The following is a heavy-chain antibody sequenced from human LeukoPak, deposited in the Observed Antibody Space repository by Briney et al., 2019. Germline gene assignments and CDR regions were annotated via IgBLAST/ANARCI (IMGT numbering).Heavy chain of an antibody. CDR2: INHSGNT. V-gene: IGHV4-34*01. Sequence: PETLSLTCAVYGGSFSGFYWSWIRQPPGKGLEWIGEINHSGNTNYHPSLKSRVTISVDTSKNQFSLKLSSVTAADTAVYYCARGRGLGYCSSTSCYTYWFDPWGQGTLVTVSS. J-gene: IGHJ5*02. D-gene: IGHD2-2*02. CDR1: GGSFSGFY. CDR3: ARGRGLGYCSSTSCYTYWFDP.